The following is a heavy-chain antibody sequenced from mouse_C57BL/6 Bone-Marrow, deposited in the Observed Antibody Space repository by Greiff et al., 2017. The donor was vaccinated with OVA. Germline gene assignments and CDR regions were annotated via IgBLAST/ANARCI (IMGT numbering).Heavy chain of an antibody. CDR3: ARQGVSSSFAY. D-gene: IGHD1-1*01. Sequence: EVQVVESGGDLVKPGGSLKLSCEASGFTFSSYGMSWVRQTPDKRLEWVATISSGGSYTYYPDSVKGRFTISRDNAKNTLYLQMSSLKSEDTAMYYCARQGVSSSFAYWGQGTLVTVSA. V-gene: IGHV5-6*01. CDR1: GFTFSSYG. J-gene: IGHJ3*01. CDR2: ISSGGSYT.